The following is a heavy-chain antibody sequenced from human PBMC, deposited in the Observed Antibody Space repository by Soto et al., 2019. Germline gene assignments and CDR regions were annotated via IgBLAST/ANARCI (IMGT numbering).Heavy chain of an antibody. CDR1: GGSISSSSYY. J-gene: IGHJ1*01. Sequence: QLQLQESGPGLVKPSETLSLTCTVSGGSISSSSYYWGWIRQPPGKGLEWIGSIYYSGSTYYNPSLKSRVTISVDTSKNQFSLKLSTVTAADTAVYYCARLSDYYGSSEYFQHWGQGTLVTVSS. CDR3: ARLSDYYGSSEYFQH. CDR2: IYYSGST. D-gene: IGHD3-22*01. V-gene: IGHV4-39*01.